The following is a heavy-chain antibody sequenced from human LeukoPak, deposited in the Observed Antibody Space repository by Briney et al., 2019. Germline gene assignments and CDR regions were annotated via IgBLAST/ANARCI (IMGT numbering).Heavy chain of an antibody. CDR3: ARDHSGSQHWFDP. J-gene: IGHJ5*02. Sequence: SETLSLTCTVSGGSISSYYWSWIRQPPRKGLEWIGYIYYNGDTDYSPSLKSRVTISLDRNHFSLRLNSVTTADTAVYYCARDHSGSQHWFDPWGQGTLVTVSS. CDR2: IYYNGDT. V-gene: IGHV4-59*01. D-gene: IGHD1-26*01. CDR1: GGSISSYY.